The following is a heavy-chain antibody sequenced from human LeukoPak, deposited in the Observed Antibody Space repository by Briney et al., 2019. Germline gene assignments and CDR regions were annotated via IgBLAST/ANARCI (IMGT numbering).Heavy chain of an antibody. D-gene: IGHD6-13*01. CDR2: ISSSSSYI. CDR3: ARDPRGHSSSWYWELDWFDP. V-gene: IGHV3-21*01. Sequence: KSGGSLRLSCAASGFIFSSYSMNWVRQAPGKGLEWVSSISSSSSYIYYADSVKGRFTISRDNAKNSLYLQMNSLRAEDTAVYYCARDPRGHSSSWYWELDWFDPWGQGTLVTVSS. J-gene: IGHJ5*02. CDR1: GFIFSSYS.